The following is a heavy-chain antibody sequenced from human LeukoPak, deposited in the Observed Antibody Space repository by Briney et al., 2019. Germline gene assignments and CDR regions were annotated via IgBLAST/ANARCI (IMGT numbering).Heavy chain of an antibody. V-gene: IGHV3-23*01. CDR3: AKALGDWPTTLDY. CDR2: ISGSGDST. D-gene: IGHD3-16*01. CDR1: GFTFSSYS. Sequence: GGSLRLSCAASGFTFSSYSMNWVRQSPGKGLEWVSGISGSGDSTYYADSVKGRFTVSRDNSKNTLYLQMNSLTAADTAVYFCAKALGDWPTTLDYWGRGTLVTVSS. J-gene: IGHJ4*02.